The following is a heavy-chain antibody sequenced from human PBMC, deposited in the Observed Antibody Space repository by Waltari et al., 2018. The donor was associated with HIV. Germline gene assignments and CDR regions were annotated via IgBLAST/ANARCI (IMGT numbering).Heavy chain of an antibody. CDR3: ARDQGYYYDSSGPTGYFDY. Sequence: EVQLVESGGGLVQPGGSLRLSCAASGFTFSSYSMNWVRQAPGKGLEWVSYISSSSSTIYYADSVKGRFTISRDNAKNSLYLQMNSLRAEDTAVYYCARDQGYYYDSSGPTGYFDYWGQGTLVTVSS. D-gene: IGHD3-22*01. CDR1: GFTFSSYS. J-gene: IGHJ4*02. V-gene: IGHV3-48*01. CDR2: ISSSSSTI.